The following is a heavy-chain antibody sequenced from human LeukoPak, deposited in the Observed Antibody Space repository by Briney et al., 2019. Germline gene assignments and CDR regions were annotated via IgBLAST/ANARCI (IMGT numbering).Heavy chain of an antibody. CDR1: GFTFSSYW. J-gene: IGHJ4*02. V-gene: IGHV3-7*01. CDR3: GRNRGGSTHFES. Sequence: GGSLRLSCAASGFTFSSYWMSWVRQAPGKGLEWVANIKQDGSEKYYVDSVKGRFTISRDNAKNSLYLQMNSLREEDTAIYYCGRNRGGSTHFESWGQGTLVTVSS. D-gene: IGHD3-10*01. CDR2: IKQDGSEK.